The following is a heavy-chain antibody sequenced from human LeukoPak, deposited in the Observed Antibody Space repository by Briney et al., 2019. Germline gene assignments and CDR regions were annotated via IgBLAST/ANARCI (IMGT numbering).Heavy chain of an antibody. Sequence: ASVKVSCKASGYTFTSFGISWVRQAPGQGLEWMGWISSYKGYAKYAQNVQGRVTMTTDTSTSTAYMELRSLRSADTAVYYCARNSSSYIDFWGQGTLVTVSS. CDR2: ISSYKGYA. CDR3: ARNSSSYIDF. D-gene: IGHD3-22*01. CDR1: GYTFTSFG. V-gene: IGHV1-18*01. J-gene: IGHJ4*02.